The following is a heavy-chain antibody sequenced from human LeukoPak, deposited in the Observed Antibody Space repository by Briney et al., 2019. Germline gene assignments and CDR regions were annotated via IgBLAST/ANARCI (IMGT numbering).Heavy chain of an antibody. Sequence: GGSLRLSCAASGFTFSSYSMNWVRPAPGKGLEWVSYISSSSSNIYYADSVKGRFTISRDNAKNSLYLQMNSLRAEDTAVYYCASTIWFGELIDYWGQGTLVTVSS. CDR2: ISSSSSNI. D-gene: IGHD3-10*01. J-gene: IGHJ4*02. V-gene: IGHV3-48*04. CDR3: ASTIWFGELIDY. CDR1: GFTFSSYS.